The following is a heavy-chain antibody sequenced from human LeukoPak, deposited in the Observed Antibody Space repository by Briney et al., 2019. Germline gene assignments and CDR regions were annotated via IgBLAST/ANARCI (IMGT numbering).Heavy chain of an antibody. CDR1: GYTFTSYG. D-gene: IGHD6-13*01. Sequence: ASVKVSCKASGYTFTSYGISWVRQAPGQGLEWMGGFDPEDGETIYAQKFQGRVTMTEDTSTDTAYMELSSLRSEDTAVYYCATGPLQYSSSWHPDLYYFDYWGQGTLVTVSS. CDR3: ATGPLQYSSSWHPDLYYFDY. V-gene: IGHV1-24*01. J-gene: IGHJ4*02. CDR2: FDPEDGET.